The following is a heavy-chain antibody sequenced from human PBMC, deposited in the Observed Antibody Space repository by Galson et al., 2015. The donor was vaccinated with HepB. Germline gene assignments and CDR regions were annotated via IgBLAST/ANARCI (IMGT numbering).Heavy chain of an antibody. CDR1: GYTLTELS. Sequence: SVKVSCKVSGYTLTELSMHWVRQAPGKGLEWMGGFDPEDGETIYAQKFQGRVTMTEDTSTDTAYMKLSSLRSEDTAGYYCATDPEYSGSLWYFDYWGQGTLVTVSS. CDR2: FDPEDGET. J-gene: IGHJ4*02. V-gene: IGHV1-24*01. D-gene: IGHD1-26*01. CDR3: ATDPEYSGSLWYFDY.